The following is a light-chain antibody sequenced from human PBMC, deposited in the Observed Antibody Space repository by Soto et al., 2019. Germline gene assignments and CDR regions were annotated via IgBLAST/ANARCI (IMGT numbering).Light chain of an antibody. Sequence: QLVLTQSPSASASLGASVKLTCTLSSGHSSYAIACHQQQPEKGPRYLMNLNSDGSHSKGDGIPDRFSGSSSGAERYLTISSLPAEDEADYYCQTLGTGIRVFGGGTKLTVL. CDR3: QTLGTGIRV. CDR2: LNSDGSH. V-gene: IGLV4-69*01. CDR1: SGHSSYA. J-gene: IGLJ2*01.